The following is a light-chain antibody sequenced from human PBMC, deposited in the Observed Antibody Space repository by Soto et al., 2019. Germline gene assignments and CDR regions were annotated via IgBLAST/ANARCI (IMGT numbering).Light chain of an antibody. V-gene: IGKV1-5*01. Sequence: DIQMTQSPSTLSASVGDRVTVTCRASRSISTWLAWYQQKPGNAPKLLLHHASILESGVPSRFSGSGSGTEFTLTISNLQPDEFATYYCQQYHFFWTFGQGTKVEIK. CDR3: QQYHFFWT. CDR2: HAS. CDR1: RSISTW. J-gene: IGKJ1*01.